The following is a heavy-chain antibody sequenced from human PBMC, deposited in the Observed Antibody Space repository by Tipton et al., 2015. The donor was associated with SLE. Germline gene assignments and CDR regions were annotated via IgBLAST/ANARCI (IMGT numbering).Heavy chain of an antibody. Sequence: LRLSCTVSGASVSSYCWNWIRQSPGKGLEWVGCVCNSVNTHHNPSLKSRGTISVDTSKNQFSLELTSVTAADTAVYYCARDPVIGENYYGMDVWGQGTTVTVSS. CDR3: ARDPVIGENYYGMDV. D-gene: IGHD2-21*01. V-gene: IGHV4-59*02. CDR1: GASVSSYC. CDR2: VCNSVNT. J-gene: IGHJ6*02.